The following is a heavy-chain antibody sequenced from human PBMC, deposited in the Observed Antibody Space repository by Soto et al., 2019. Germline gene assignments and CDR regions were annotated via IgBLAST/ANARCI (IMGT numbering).Heavy chain of an antibody. CDR2: IYYSGST. J-gene: IGHJ4*02. CDR1: GISVSTSDYY. Sequence: DTLSLTCTVSGISVSTSDYYWGWVRQPPGKGLDWIGNIYYSGSTFYNPSLRSRVTLSVDTSKNQFSLRLNSVTAADTAVYFCAGFVVPASRNSDFDYWGQGTLVTVSS. CDR3: AGFVVPASRNSDFDY. D-gene: IGHD2-15*01. V-gene: IGHV4-39*01.